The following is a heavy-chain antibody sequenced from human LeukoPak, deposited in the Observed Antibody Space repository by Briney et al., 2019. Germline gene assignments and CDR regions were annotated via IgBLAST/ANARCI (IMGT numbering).Heavy chain of an antibody. D-gene: IGHD2-15*01. Sequence: GASVKVSCKASGYTFTSYGISWVRQAPGQGLEWMGWISAYNGNTNYAQKLQGRVTMTTDTSTSTAYMELRSLRSDDTAVYYCARDRPVYCSGGSCYPGYYYYGMDVWGQGTTVTVSS. V-gene: IGHV1-18*01. J-gene: IGHJ6*02. CDR2: ISAYNGNT. CDR3: ARDRPVYCSGGSCYPGYYYYGMDV. CDR1: GYTFTSYG.